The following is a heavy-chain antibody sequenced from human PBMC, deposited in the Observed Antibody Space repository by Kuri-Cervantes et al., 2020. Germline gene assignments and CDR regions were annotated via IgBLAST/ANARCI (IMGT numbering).Heavy chain of an antibody. V-gene: IGHV4-59*08. CDR3: ARGPPYYYDKC. Sequence: SETLSLTCTVSGGSISSYYWSWIRQPPGKGLEWIGYIYYSGSTNYNPPLKSRVTISVDTSKNQFPLKLSSVTAADTAVYYCARGPPYYYDKCWGQGTLVTVSS. D-gene: IGHD3-22*01. J-gene: IGHJ4*02. CDR2: IYYSGST. CDR1: GGSISSYY.